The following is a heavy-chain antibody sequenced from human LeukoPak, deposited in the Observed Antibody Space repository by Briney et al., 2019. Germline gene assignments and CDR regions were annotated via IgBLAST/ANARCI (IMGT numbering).Heavy chain of an antibody. CDR3: ARVRNYPDAFDI. V-gene: IGHV4-59*01. J-gene: IGHJ3*02. D-gene: IGHD5-24*01. CDR1: GGSISNYY. Sequence: SETLSLTCTVSGGSISNYYWAWIRQPPGKGLEWIGYIYDTGSTKYNPSLKSRLTISLHTSRNQFSLDLSSLTAADTAIYYCARVRNYPDAFDIWGQGGMVTVSS. CDR2: IYDTGST.